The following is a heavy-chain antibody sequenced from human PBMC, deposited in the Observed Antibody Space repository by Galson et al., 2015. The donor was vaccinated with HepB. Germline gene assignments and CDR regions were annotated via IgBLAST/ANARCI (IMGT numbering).Heavy chain of an antibody. CDR1: GYTLTELS. CDR2: FDPEDGET. V-gene: IGHV1-24*01. J-gene: IGHJ4*02. Sequence: SVKVSCKVSGYTLTELSMHWVRQAPGKGLEWMGGFDPEDGETIYAQKFQGRVTMTEDTSTDTAYMELSSLRSEDTAVYYCATNYDYVWGSYRYTGFFDYWGQGTLVTVSS. D-gene: IGHD3-16*02. CDR3: ATNYDYVWGSYRYTGFFDY.